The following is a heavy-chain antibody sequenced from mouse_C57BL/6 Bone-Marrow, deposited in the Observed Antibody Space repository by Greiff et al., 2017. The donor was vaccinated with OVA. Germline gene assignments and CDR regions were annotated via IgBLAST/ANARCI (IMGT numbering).Heavy chain of an antibody. V-gene: IGHV1-72*01. CDR1: GYTFTSYW. CDR3: ASTLPTMDTTGWYFDV. Sequence: QVQLQQPGAELVKPGASVKLSCKASGYTFTSYWMHWVKQRPGRGLEWIGRIDPNSGGTKYNEKFKSKATLTVDKPSSTAYMQLSSLTSEDSAVYYCASTLPTMDTTGWYFDVWGTGTTVTVAS. D-gene: IGHD2-9*01. J-gene: IGHJ1*03. CDR2: IDPNSGGT.